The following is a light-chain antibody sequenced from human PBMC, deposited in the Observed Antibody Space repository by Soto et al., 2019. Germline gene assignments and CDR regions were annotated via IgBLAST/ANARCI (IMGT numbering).Light chain of an antibody. CDR2: TAS. CDR1: QNISIY. J-gene: IGKJ2*01. V-gene: IGKV1-39*01. CDR3: QQSYSAPMYT. Sequence: DIQMTQSPSSLSASVGDRVTITCRASQNISIYLNWYQQKPGKAPNLLIYTASRLQSGVPSRFSGSGSGTDFTLTISSLHPEDFATYYCQQSYSAPMYTFGQGTNLEIK.